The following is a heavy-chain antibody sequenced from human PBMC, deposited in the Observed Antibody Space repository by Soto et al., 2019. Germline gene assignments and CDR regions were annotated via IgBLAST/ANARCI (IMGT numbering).Heavy chain of an antibody. V-gene: IGHV4-38-2*01. CDR3: ARTFDYYGMDV. CDR1: GYSIGSGYY. CDR2: IYHAGSV. Sequence: SETLSLTCAVSGYSIGSGYYWAWIRQSPGKGLEWIGSIYHAGSVYYNQSLNGRVALSMDTSKNHFSLKLTSVTAADTAVYYCARTFDYYGMDVWGQGTTVPVS. J-gene: IGHJ6*02.